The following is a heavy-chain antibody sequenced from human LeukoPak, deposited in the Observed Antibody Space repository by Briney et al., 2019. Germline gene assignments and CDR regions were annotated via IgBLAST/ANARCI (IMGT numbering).Heavy chain of an antibody. J-gene: IGHJ4*02. CDR2: INHSGST. V-gene: IGHV4-34*01. D-gene: IGHD3-10*01. CDR3: ASASFYGSGSYGY. CDR1: GGSFSGYY. Sequence: SETLSLTCAVYGGSFSGYYWSWIRQPPGKGLEWIGEINHSGSTNYNPSLKSRVTISVDTSKNQFSLKLSSVTAADTAVYYCASASFYGSGSYGYWGQGTLVTVSS.